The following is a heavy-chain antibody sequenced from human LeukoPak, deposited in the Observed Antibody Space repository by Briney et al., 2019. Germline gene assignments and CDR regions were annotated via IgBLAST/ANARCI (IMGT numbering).Heavy chain of an antibody. CDR1: GASISSYY. CDR3: ARHGYYFDSSGYLGYWFDP. D-gene: IGHD3-22*01. J-gene: IGHJ5*02. V-gene: IGHV4-59*08. Sequence: SETLSLTCTVSGASISSYYWSWIRQPPGKGLEWIGYIYYSGNTNYNPSHKSRVTISVDTSKNQFSLMLRSVTAADTAVYYCARHGYYFDSSGYLGYWFDPWGQGTLVTVSS. CDR2: IYYSGNT.